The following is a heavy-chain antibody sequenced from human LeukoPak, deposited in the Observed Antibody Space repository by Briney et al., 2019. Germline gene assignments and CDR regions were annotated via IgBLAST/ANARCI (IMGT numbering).Heavy chain of an antibody. CDR1: GFTVSSNY. Sequence: QPGGSLRLSCAASGFTVSSNYMSWVRQAPGKGLEWVSTIYSGGSTYYADSVKGRFTVSRDNSRNTLYLQMNTLRAEDTAVYYCARGRSGYDSRYFDPWGQGTLVTVSS. CDR2: IYSGGST. V-gene: IGHV3-53*01. CDR3: ARGRSGYDSRYFDP. D-gene: IGHD5-12*01. J-gene: IGHJ5*02.